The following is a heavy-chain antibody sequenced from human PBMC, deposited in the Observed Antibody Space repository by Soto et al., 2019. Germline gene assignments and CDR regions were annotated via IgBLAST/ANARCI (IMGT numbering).Heavy chain of an antibody. Sequence: GGSLRLSCAASGFTFSNAWMSWVRQAPGKGLEWVGRIKSKTDGGTTDYAAPVKGRFTISRDDSKNTLYLQMNSLKTEDTAVYYCTTEHVDIVATTYWGQGTLVTVSS. V-gene: IGHV3-15*01. D-gene: IGHD5-12*01. J-gene: IGHJ4*02. CDR3: TTEHVDIVATTY. CDR1: GFTFSNAW. CDR2: IKSKTDGGTT.